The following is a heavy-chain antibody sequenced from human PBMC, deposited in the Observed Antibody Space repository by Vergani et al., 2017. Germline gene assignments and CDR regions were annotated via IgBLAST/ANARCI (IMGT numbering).Heavy chain of an antibody. CDR2: IKQDGSEK. Sequence: EVQLLESGGGLVQPGGSLRLSCAASGFTFSSYWMSWVRQAPGKGLEWVANIKQDGSEKYYVDSVKGRFTISRDNAKNSLYLQMNSLRADDTAVYYCARAVRRVWDYYGLDVWGQGTTVTVSS. V-gene: IGHV3-7*03. CDR1: GFTFSSYW. CDR3: ARAVRRVWDYYGLDV. D-gene: IGHD1-1*01. J-gene: IGHJ6*02.